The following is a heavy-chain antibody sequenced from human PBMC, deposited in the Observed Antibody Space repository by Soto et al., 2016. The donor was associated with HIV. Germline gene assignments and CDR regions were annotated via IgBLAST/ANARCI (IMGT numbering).Heavy chain of an antibody. CDR1: GFTFSSYS. V-gene: IGHV3-21*01. CDR2: ISSSSTGSTYI. D-gene: IGHD2-15*01. CDR3: ARENRMVAATPEPFDY. J-gene: IGHJ4*02. Sequence: EVQLVESGGGLVKPGGSLRLSCTASGFTFSSYSLNWVRQAPGKGLEWVSSISSSSTGSTYIYYADSVKGRFTISRDNAKNSLYLQMNSLRVEDTAVYYCARENRMVAATPEPFDYWGQGTLVTVSS.